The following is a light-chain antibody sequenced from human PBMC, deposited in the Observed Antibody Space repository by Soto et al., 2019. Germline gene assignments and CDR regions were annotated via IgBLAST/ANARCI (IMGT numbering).Light chain of an antibody. CDR2: EVS. CDR3: SSYTSSSTYV. V-gene: IGLV2-14*01. J-gene: IGLJ1*01. CDR1: SSDIGAYNY. Sequence: QSVLAQPASVSGSPGQSITISCTGTSSDIGAYNYVSWYQQHPGKAPQLIIYEVSHRPSGVSNRFSGSKSGNTASLTISGLQTDDEADYYCSSYTSSSTYVFGTGTKVTVL.